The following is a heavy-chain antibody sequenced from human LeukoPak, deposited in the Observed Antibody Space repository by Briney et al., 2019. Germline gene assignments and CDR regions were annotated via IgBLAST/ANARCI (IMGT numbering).Heavy chain of an antibody. D-gene: IGHD3-16*01. V-gene: IGHV1-46*01. J-gene: IGHJ4*02. CDR3: ASGGIPDDY. CDR1: GYTFTSYY. Sequence: GASVKVSCKASGYTFTSYYMHWVRQAPGQGLEWMGIINPSGGSTSYAQKFQGRVTITADKSTSTAYMELSSLRSEDTAVYYCASGGIPDDYWGQGTLVTVSS. CDR2: INPSGGST.